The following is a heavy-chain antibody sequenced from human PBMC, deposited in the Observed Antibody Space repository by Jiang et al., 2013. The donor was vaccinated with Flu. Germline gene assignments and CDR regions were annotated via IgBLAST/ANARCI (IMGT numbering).Heavy chain of an antibody. Sequence: SWVRQAPGQGLEWMGWISAYNGNTNYAQKLQGRVTMTTDTSTSTAYMELRSLRSDDTAVYYCARVMSWQLVLYWFDPWGQGTLVTVSS. J-gene: IGHJ5*02. CDR3: ARVMSWQLVLYWFDP. D-gene: IGHD6-13*01. V-gene: IGHV1-18*01. CDR2: ISAYNGNT.